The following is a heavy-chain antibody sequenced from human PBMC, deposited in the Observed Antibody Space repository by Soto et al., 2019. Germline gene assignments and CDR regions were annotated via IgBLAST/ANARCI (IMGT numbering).Heavy chain of an antibody. V-gene: IGHV4-34*01. CDR3: ARGNDFWSGYYFDY. CDR1: GGSFSGYY. J-gene: IGHJ4*02. D-gene: IGHD3-3*01. Sequence: SETLSLTCAVYGGSFSGYYWSWIRQPPGKGLEWIGEINHSGSTNYNPSLKSRFTISRDNAKNSLYLQMNSLRAEDTAVYYCARGNDFWSGYYFDYWGQGTLVTVSS. CDR2: INHSGST.